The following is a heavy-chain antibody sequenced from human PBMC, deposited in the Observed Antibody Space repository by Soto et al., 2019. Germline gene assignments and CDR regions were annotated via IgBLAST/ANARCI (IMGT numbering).Heavy chain of an antibody. CDR2: ISGSGGST. V-gene: IGHV3-23*01. CDR1: GFTFSSYA. CDR3: AKDLFLSGAPPNWFDP. Sequence: PGGSLRLSCAASGFTFSSYAMSWVRQAPGKGLEWVSAISGSGGSTYYADSVKGRFTISRDNSKNTLYLQMNSLRAEDTAVYYCAKDLFLSGAPPNWFDPWGQGTLVTVSS. D-gene: IGHD2-15*01. J-gene: IGHJ5*02.